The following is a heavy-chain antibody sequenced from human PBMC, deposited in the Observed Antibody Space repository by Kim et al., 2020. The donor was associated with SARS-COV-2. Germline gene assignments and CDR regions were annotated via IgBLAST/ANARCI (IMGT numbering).Heavy chain of an antibody. Sequence: ASVKVSCKASGFTFIDYYLHWVRQAPGLGLEWMGRLNPNSGGTNSAQKFQGRVTMTKDPSINTAYMDLSRLKSDDTAVYYCASSRFVYGLDVWGQGTTV. D-gene: IGHD3-3*01. CDR1: GFTFIDYY. V-gene: IGHV1-2*06. CDR3: ASSRFVYGLDV. J-gene: IGHJ6*02. CDR2: LNPNSGGT.